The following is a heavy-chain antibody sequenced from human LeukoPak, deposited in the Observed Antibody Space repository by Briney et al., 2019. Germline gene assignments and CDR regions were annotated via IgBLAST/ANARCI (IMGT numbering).Heavy chain of an antibody. D-gene: IGHD3-22*01. V-gene: IGHV3-30*03. J-gene: IGHJ4*02. CDR2: ISYDGSDK. CDR3: VGVGGYDSSGFLDY. CDR1: GFTFSNDG. Sequence: PGGSLRLSCAASGFTFSNDGMHWVRQAPGRGLEWVALISYDGSDKHYAGSVKGRFTVSRDNSKNTLYLQMNSLSRDDTAVYYCVGVGGYDSSGFLDYWGQGTLVTVSS.